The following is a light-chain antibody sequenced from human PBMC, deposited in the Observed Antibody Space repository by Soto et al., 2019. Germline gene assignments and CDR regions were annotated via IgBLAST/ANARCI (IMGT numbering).Light chain of an antibody. CDR2: EVS. J-gene: IGLJ1*01. V-gene: IGLV2-23*02. CDR1: SSDVGSYNL. CDR3: CSYAGSSTFYV. Sequence: QPALTQPASVSGSPGQSISLSCTGTSSDVGSYNLVSWYQQHPGKAPKLMIYEVSKRPSGVSNRFSGSQSGNTASLTISGLQAEDEADYYCCSYAGSSTFYVFGTGTKVTVL.